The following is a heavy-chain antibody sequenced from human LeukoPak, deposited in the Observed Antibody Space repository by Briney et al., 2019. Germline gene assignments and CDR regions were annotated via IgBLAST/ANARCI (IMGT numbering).Heavy chain of an antibody. D-gene: IGHD3-10*01. CDR3: ARGEGSGSGVDY. CDR2: ISDSGGDT. Sequence: GGSLRLSCAASGFTFSTYAMSWVRQAPGKGLEWVSAISDSGGDTYYAESVKGRFTISRDNSKNALYLQLNSLRAEDTATYYCARGEGSGSGVDYWGQGALVTVSS. V-gene: IGHV3-23*01. J-gene: IGHJ4*02. CDR1: GFTFSTYA.